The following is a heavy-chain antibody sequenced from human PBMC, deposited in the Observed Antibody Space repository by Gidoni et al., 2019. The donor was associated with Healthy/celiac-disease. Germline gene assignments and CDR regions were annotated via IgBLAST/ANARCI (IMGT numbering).Heavy chain of an antibody. CDR1: GGSISSSSYY. J-gene: IGHJ5*02. V-gene: IGHV4-39*01. CDR2: IYYSWST. Sequence: QLQLQESGPGLVKPSETLSLTCTASGGSISSSSYYWGWLRQPPGKGLEWIGSIYYSWSTYYNPSLKGRVTISVDTSKNQFSLKLSSVTAADTAVYYCARHVFSSGYWFDPWGQGTLVTVSS. CDR3: ARHVFSSGYWFDP. D-gene: IGHD3-22*01.